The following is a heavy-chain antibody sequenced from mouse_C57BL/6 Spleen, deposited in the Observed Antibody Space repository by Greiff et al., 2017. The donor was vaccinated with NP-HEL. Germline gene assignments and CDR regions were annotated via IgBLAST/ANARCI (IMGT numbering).Heavy chain of an antibody. D-gene: IGHD1-1*01. Sequence: VKLQESGAELVRPGTSVKVSCKASGYAFTNYLIEWVKQRPGQGLEWIGVINPGSGGTNYNEKFKGKATLTADKSSSTAYMQLSSLTSEDSAVYFCARSGYYGLDYWGQGTTLTVSS. CDR2: INPGSGGT. CDR3: ARSGYYGLDY. CDR1: GYAFTNYL. J-gene: IGHJ2*01. V-gene: IGHV1-54*01.